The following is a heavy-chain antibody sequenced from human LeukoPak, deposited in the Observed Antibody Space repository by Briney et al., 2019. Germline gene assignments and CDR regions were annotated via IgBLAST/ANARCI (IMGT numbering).Heavy chain of an antibody. V-gene: IGHV3-21*01. J-gene: IGHJ5*02. D-gene: IGHD3-10*01. CDR1: GFTFSSYS. Sequence: GGSLRLSCAASGFTFSSYSMNWVRQAPGKGLEWVSSISSSSSYMYYADSVKGRFTISRDNANNSLYLQMNSLRAEDTAVYYCARDKAKLWFGESGNWFDPWGQGTLVTVSS. CDR2: ISSSSSYM. CDR3: ARDKAKLWFGESGNWFDP.